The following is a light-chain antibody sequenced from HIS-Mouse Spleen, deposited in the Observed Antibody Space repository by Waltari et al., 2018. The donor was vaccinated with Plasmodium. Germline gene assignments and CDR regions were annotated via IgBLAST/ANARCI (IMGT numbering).Light chain of an antibody. Sequence: SYVLTQPPSVSVAPGQTARITCGGDKLGSKSVQWYQQKPGQAPVLVVYDDSDRPSGIPERVSGSNSGNTATLTISRVEAGDEADYYCQVWDSSSDHVVFGGGTKLTVL. J-gene: IGLJ2*01. CDR3: QVWDSSSDHVV. CDR2: DDS. CDR1: KLGSKS. V-gene: IGLV3-21*02.